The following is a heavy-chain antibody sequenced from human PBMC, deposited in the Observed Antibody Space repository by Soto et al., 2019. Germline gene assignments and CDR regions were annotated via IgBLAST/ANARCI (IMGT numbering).Heavy chain of an antibody. V-gene: IGHV1-69*01. J-gene: IGHJ6*02. Sequence: QVQLVQSGAEVKKPGSSVKVSCKASGGTFSSYAISWVRQAPGQGLEWMGGIIPIFGTANYAQKFQGRVTITAEESTSTAYMELSSLRSEDTAVYYCARNPSPIYDILTDYYYYGMDVWGQGTTVTVAS. CDR2: IIPIFGTA. D-gene: IGHD3-9*01. CDR3: ARNPSPIYDILTDYYYYGMDV. CDR1: GGTFSSYA.